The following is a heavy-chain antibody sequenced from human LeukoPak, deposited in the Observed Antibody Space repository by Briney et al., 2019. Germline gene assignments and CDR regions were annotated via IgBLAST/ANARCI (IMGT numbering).Heavy chain of an antibody. V-gene: IGHV3-30-3*01. J-gene: IGHJ6*02. CDR1: GFTFSSYA. Sequence: AGGSLRLSCAASGFTFSSYAMHWVRQAPGKGLEWVAVISYDGSNKYYADSVKGRFTISRDNSKNTLYLQMNSLRAEDTAVYYCARGDYDKYGMNVWGQGTTVTVSS. CDR3: ARGDYDKYGMNV. CDR2: ISYDGSNK.